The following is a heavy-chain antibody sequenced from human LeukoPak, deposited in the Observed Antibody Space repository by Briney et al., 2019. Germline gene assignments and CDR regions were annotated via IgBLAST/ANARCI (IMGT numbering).Heavy chain of an antibody. Sequence: HPGGSLRLSCAASGLTISDSWIHWVRQAPGKGLMWVSRLASDESNKIYADSVKGRFTISRDNAENTLYLQMNSLRVEDTGIYYCARDAGWGRLDSWGQGALVTVSS. D-gene: IGHD3-16*01. CDR1: GLTISDSW. V-gene: IGHV3-74*01. J-gene: IGHJ4*02. CDR2: LASDESNK. CDR3: ARDAGWGRLDS.